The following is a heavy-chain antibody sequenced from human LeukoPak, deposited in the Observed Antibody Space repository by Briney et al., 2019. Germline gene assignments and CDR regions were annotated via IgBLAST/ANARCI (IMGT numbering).Heavy chain of an antibody. CDR2: ISSSGSTI. CDR3: AELGITMIGGV. D-gene: IGHD3-10*02. Sequence: GGSLRLSCAASGFTFSSYEMNWVRQAPGKGLEWVSYISSSGSTIYYADSVKGRFTISRDNAKNSLYLHMNSQRAEDTAVYYCAELGITMIGGVWGKGTTVTISS. J-gene: IGHJ6*04. CDR1: GFTFSSYE. V-gene: IGHV3-48*03.